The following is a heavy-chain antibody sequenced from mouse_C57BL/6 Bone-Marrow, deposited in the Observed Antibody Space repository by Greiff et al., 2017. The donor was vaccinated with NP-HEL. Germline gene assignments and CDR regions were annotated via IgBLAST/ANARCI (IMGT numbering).Heavy chain of an antibody. CDR3: ARRVGLRRGYYFDY. Sequence: EVQLQQSGPELVKPGASVKISCKASGYTFTDYYMNWVKQSHGKSLEWIGDINPNNGGTSYNQKFKGKATLTVDESSSTAYMELRSLTSEDSAVYYCARRVGLRRGYYFDYWGQGTTLTVSS. CDR2: INPNNGGT. V-gene: IGHV1-26*01. D-gene: IGHD2-4*01. J-gene: IGHJ2*01. CDR1: GYTFTDYY.